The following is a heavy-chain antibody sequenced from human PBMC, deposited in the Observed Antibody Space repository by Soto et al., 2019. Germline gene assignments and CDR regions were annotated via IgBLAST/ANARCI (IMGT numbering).Heavy chain of an antibody. CDR2: MNPRSGGT. J-gene: IGHJ5*02. CDR3: ARSDDSTSYPLDL. CDR1: GYTFTHYY. Sequence: ASVKVSCKASGYTFTHYYMHWVRQAPGQGLEWMGWMNPRSGGTKYAQAFQDRVTMTRDASISTAYMEVTGLRHGDTAVYFCARSDDSTSYPLDLWGPATLVTGLL. D-gene: IGHD4-4*01. V-gene: IGHV1-2*02.